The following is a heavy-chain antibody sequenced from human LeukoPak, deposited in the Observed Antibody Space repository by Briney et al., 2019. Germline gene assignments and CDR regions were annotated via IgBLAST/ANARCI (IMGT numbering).Heavy chain of an antibody. V-gene: IGHV6-1*01. CDR1: GDSVSSNSAA. Sequence: SQTLSLTCAISGDSVSSNSAAWNWIRQSPSRGLEWLGRTYYRSKWYNDYAVSVKSRITINPDTSKNQFSLQLNSVTPEDTAVYYCAKMGLRYFDWPPVSDAFDIWGQGTMVTVSS. CDR3: AKMGLRYFDWPPVSDAFDI. J-gene: IGHJ3*02. D-gene: IGHD3-9*01. CDR2: TYYRSKWYN.